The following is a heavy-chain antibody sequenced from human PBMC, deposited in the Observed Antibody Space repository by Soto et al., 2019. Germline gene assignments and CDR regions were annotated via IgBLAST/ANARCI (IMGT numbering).Heavy chain of an antibody. CDR3: TRGPRPISTGTGAY. D-gene: IGHD3-10*01. J-gene: IGHJ4*02. CDR1: GFIFKMYW. V-gene: IGHV3-74*01. Sequence: GGSLRLSCASSGFIFKMYWMHWVRQSPGRGLVWISRISNEGTYTDYADSVRGRFTISRDNVNDTLYLQMNNLRAEDSGLYYCTRGPRPISTGTGAYWGQGTQVPVSS. CDR2: ISNEGTYT.